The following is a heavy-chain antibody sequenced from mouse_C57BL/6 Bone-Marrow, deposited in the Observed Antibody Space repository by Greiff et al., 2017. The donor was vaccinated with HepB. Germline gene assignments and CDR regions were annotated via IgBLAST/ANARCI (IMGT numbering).Heavy chain of an antibody. V-gene: IGHV1-53*01. CDR2: INPSNGGT. CDR1: GYTFTSYW. J-gene: IGHJ3*01. Sequence: VQLQQPGTELVKPGASVKLSCKASGYTFTSYWMHWVKQRPGQGLEWIGNINPSNGGTNYNEKFKSKATLTVDKSSSTAYMQLSSLTSEDSAVYYCARSIISPYGKSPWFAYWGQGTLVTVSA. D-gene: IGHD2-1*01. CDR3: ARSIISPYGKSPWFAY.